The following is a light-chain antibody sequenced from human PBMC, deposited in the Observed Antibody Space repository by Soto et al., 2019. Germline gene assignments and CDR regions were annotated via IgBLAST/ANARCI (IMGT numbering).Light chain of an antibody. CDR3: QQYNNWPRT. V-gene: IGKV3-15*01. CDR1: QSVSSN. Sequence: EIVMTQSPATLSVSPGESATLSCRASQSVSSNLAWYQQKPGQAPRLLIYGASTRATGIPARFSGSGSGTACTLTVSSLQSEDFAVYYCQQYNNWPRTFGPGTKFEIK. CDR2: GAS. J-gene: IGKJ1*01.